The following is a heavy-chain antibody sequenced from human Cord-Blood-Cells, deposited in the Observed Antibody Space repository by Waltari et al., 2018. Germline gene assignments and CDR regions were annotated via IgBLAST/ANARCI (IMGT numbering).Heavy chain of an antibody. J-gene: IGHJ4*02. D-gene: IGHD1-20*01. V-gene: IGHV3-53*04. CDR3: ARVTGTYYFDY. CDR1: GFTVSSNY. Sequence: EVQLVESGGGLVQPGGSLRPSCADSGFTVSSNYMSWVRQAPGKGLEWVSVIYSGGSTYYADSVKGRFTISRHNSKNTLYLQMNSLRAEDTAVYYCARVTGTYYFDYWGQGTLVTVSS. CDR2: IYSGGST.